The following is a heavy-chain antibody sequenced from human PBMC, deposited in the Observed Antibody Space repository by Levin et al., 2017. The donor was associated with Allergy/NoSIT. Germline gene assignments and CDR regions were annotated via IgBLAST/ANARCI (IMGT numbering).Heavy chain of an antibody. D-gene: IGHD3-22*01. CDR3: ARILPVGDSRANDYFDY. J-gene: IGHJ4*02. CDR2: IDWDDDK. Sequence: SGPTLVKPTQTLTLTCTFSGFSLSTSGMRVSWIRQPPGKALEWLARIDWDDDKFYSTSLKTRLTISKDTSKNQVVLTMTNMDPVDTATYYCARILPVGDSRANDYFDYWGQGTLVTVSS. V-gene: IGHV2-70*04. CDR1: GFSLSTSGMR.